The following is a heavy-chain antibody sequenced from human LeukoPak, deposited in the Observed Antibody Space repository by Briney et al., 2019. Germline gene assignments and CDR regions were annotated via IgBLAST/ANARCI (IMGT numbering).Heavy chain of an antibody. CDR1: GYTFTSYY. CDR2: VNLSGGST. D-gene: IGHD3/OR15-3a*01. V-gene: IGHV1-46*01. Sequence: ASVKVSCKASGYTFTSYYMHWVRQAPGQGLEWMGIVNLSGGSTSYAQKFQGRVTMTRDTSTSTVYMELSSLRSEDTAVYYCARGGLRGAFDIWGQGTMVTVSS. J-gene: IGHJ3*02. CDR3: ARGGLRGAFDI.